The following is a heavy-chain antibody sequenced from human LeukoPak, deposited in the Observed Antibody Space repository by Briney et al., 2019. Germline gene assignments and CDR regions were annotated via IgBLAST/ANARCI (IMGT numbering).Heavy chain of an antibody. V-gene: IGHV1-46*01. CDR3: ARDLEGTGSGSYYRASMDV. J-gene: IGHJ6*04. D-gene: IGHD3-10*01. CDR2: INPSGGST. Sequence: ASVKVSCKASGYTFTSYYMHWVRQAPGQGLEWMGIINPSGGSTSYAQKFQGRVTMTRDTSTSTVYIELSSLRSEDTAVYYCARDLEGTGSGSYYRASMDVWGKGTTVTVSS. CDR1: GYTFTSYY.